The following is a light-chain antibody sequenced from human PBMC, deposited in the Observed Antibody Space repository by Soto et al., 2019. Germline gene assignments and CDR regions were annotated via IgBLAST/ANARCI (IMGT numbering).Light chain of an antibody. Sequence: DIQMTQSPSTLSASVGDRVTITCRASQSISSWLAWYQQKPGKAPKLLIYGASSWESGVPSRFSGSGSVTEFTLTIDSLQPDDFATYYCQHYSSSSPTFGQGTKLEI. J-gene: IGKJ2*01. CDR1: QSISSW. V-gene: IGKV1-5*01. CDR3: QHYSSSSPT. CDR2: GAS.